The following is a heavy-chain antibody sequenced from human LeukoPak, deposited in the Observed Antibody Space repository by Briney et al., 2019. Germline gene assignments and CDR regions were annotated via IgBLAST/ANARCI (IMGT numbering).Heavy chain of an antibody. V-gene: IGHV3-74*01. CDR3: ARAPSEIGGYYPEYFRH. Sequence: SGGSLRLSCAASGFSFSSYWMHWVRQAPGKGLVWVSRIKSDGKTNYADSVKGRFTISRDNAKNTVSLQMNSLRAEDMGVYYCARAPSEIGGYYPEYFRHWGQGTLVTVSS. CDR2: IKSDGKT. D-gene: IGHD3-22*01. J-gene: IGHJ1*01. CDR1: GFSFSSYW.